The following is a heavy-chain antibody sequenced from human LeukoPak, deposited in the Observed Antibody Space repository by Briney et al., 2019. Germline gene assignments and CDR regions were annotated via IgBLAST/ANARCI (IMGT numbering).Heavy chain of an antibody. Sequence: GESLKISCKGSGYSFTSYWIGWVRQMPGKGLEWMGIIYPGDSDTSYSPSFQGQVTISADKSISTACLQRSSLKASDTAMYYCARHRIVGATSELDYWGQGTLVTVSS. CDR2: IYPGDSDT. CDR3: ARHRIVGATSELDY. CDR1: GYSFTSYW. V-gene: IGHV5-51*01. D-gene: IGHD1-26*01. J-gene: IGHJ4*02.